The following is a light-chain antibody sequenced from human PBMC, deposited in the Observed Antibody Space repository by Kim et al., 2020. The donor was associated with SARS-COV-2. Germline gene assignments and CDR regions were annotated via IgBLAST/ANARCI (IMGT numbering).Light chain of an antibody. CDR1: SSDVGGYNY. J-gene: IGLJ2*01. V-gene: IGLV2-14*03. Sequence: GHGITISCTGTSSDVGGYNYVSWYQQHPGKAPKLMIYDVSNRPSGVSNRFSGSKSGNTASLTISGLQAEDEADYYCSSYTSSSTVVFGGGTQLTVL. CDR3: SSYTSSSTVV. CDR2: DVS.